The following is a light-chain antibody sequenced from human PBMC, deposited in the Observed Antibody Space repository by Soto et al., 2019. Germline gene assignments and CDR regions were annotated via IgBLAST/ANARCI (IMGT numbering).Light chain of an antibody. J-gene: IGKJ4*01. Sequence: DIQMTQSPPTRSASVGDRVTMTCRASQSISNSLAXDQQKPGTAPKLLIYRASALQSGVPSRSIGRGSGTEFTLTIYSLQPNDCGTFYCQQYSAYPHTFGGGSRWIS. V-gene: IGKV1-5*03. CDR1: QSISNS. CDR2: RAS. CDR3: QQYSAYPHT.